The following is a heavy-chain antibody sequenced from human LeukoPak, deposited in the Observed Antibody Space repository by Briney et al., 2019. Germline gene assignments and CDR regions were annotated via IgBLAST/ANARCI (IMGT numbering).Heavy chain of an antibody. V-gene: IGHV3-23*01. CDR1: GFTVSSNY. D-gene: IGHD6-19*01. Sequence: GGSLRLSCAASGFTVSSNYMSWVRQAPGKGLEWVSAISGSGGSTYYADSVKGRFTISRDNSKNTLYLQMNSLRAEDTAVYYCAKTSGWPYYFDYWGQGTLVTVSS. J-gene: IGHJ4*02. CDR2: ISGSGGST. CDR3: AKTSGWPYYFDY.